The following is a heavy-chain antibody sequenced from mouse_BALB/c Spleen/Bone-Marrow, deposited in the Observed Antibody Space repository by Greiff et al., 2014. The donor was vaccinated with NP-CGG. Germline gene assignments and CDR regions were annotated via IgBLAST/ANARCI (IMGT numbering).Heavy chain of an antibody. J-gene: IGHJ2*01. CDR3: SRGLCYYRSGSDIDY. CDR1: GYTFTSYT. V-gene: IGHV1-4*01. CDR2: IYPSSGYT. Sequence: VKLMESGAELARPGASVKMSCKASGYTFTSYTMHWVKQRPGQGLEWIGYIYPSSGYTNYNQKFKDKATLTADKSSSTAYMQLSSLTSENSAVYYCSRGLCYYRSGSDIDYWGQGTTLTVSS. D-gene: IGHD1-1*01.